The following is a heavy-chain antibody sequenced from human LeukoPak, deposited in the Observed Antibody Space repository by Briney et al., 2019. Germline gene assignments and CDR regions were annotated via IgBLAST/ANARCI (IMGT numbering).Heavy chain of an antibody. V-gene: IGHV4-61*02. CDR2: FYTSGST. J-gene: IGHJ4*02. D-gene: IGHD2-15*01. Sequence: SETLSLTSLFPGGSISGGGYAGTWIRRPAGKGLKWFGRFYTSGSTNYNPSLKSRVTISVDTSKNQFSLKLSSVTAADTAVYYCARVRVSGYCIRYSCHSPLDSWGQGTLVTVSS. CDR1: GGSISGGGYA. CDR3: ARVRVSGYCIRYSCHSPLDS.